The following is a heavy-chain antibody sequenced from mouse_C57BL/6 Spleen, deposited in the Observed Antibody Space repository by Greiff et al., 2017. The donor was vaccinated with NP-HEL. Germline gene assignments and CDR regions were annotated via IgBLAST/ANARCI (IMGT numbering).Heavy chain of an antibody. V-gene: IGHV5-4*01. CDR1: GFTFSSYA. Sequence: EVQLVESGGGLVKPGGSLKLSCAASGFTFSSYAMSWVRQTPEKRLEWVATISDGGSYTYYPDNVKGRFTISRDNAKNNLYLQMSHLKSEDTAMYYCARDGGDYDGFAYWGQGTLVTVSA. D-gene: IGHD2-4*01. CDR3: ARDGGDYDGFAY. J-gene: IGHJ3*01. CDR2: ISDGGSYT.